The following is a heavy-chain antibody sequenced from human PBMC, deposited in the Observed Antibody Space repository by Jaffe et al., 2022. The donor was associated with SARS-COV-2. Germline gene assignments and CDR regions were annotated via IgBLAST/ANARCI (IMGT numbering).Heavy chain of an antibody. CDR3: AKARAIAAAAGTMVY. CDR1: GFTFSSYG. J-gene: IGHJ4*02. Sequence: QVQLVESGGGVVQPGRSLRLSCAASGFTFSSYGMHWVRQAPGKGLEWVAVISYDGSNKYYADSVKGRFTISRDNSKNTLYLQMNSLRAEDTAVYYCAKARAIAAAAGTMVYWGQGTLVTVSS. V-gene: IGHV3-30*18. CDR2: ISYDGSNK. D-gene: IGHD6-13*01.